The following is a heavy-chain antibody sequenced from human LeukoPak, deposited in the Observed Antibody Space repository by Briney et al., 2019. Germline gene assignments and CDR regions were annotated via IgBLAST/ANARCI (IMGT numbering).Heavy chain of an antibody. CDR2: IYYSGSA. D-gene: IGHD3-10*01. J-gene: IGHJ4*02. CDR1: GGSISSYY. Sequence: KPSETLSLTCTVSGGSISSYYWNWIRQPPGKGLEWIGYIYYSGSANYSPSLKSRVTISVDTSKNQFSLKLSSVTAADTAVYYCAREHLYYYGSGSYYYFDYWGQGTLVTVSS. V-gene: IGHV4-59*12. CDR3: AREHLYYYGSGSYYYFDY.